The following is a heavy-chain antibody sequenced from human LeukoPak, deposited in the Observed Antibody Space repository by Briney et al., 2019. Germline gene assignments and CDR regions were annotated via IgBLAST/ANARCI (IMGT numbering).Heavy chain of an antibody. CDR2: ISGSGGTT. V-gene: IGHV3-23*01. J-gene: IGHJ4*02. Sequence: GGSLRLSCAASGFTFSNDAMSWVRQAPGKGLVWVSAISGSGGTTYYADSVKGRFTISRDNSKNTLYLQMNSLRAEDTAVYYCAKLSTYDFWSGFFDYWGQGTLVTVSS. CDR3: AKLSTYDFWSGFFDY. D-gene: IGHD3-3*01. CDR1: GFTFSNDA.